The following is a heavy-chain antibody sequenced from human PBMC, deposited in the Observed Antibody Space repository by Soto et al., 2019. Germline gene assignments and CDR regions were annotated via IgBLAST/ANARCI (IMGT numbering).Heavy chain of an antibody. CDR1: GFTFSSYT. D-gene: IGHD4-17*01. J-gene: IGHJ4*02. CDR3: ETNYGDYDDYDK. Sequence: EVQLVESGGGLVTPGGSLRLSCVASGFTFSSYTMDWVRQAPGKGLVWVSSISASSTYIYYTDSLRGRFSMSRDNAKNSLYLQINSLRAEDTAVYYCETNYGDYDDYDKWGQGTLVTVSS. V-gene: IGHV3-21*02. CDR2: ISASSTYI.